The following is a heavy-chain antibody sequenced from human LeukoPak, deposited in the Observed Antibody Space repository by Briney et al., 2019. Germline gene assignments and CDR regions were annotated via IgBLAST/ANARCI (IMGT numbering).Heavy chain of an antibody. J-gene: IGHJ4*02. CDR2: INPSGGTT. CDR3: ARGGEGRDGYNFPYFDY. Sequence: ASVKVSCKASGYTLTRYYMHWVRQAPGQGLEWMGIINPSGGTTNYAQKFQGRVTMTRDTSTSTVYMELSSLRSEDTAVYYCARGGEGRDGYNFPYFDYWGQGTLVTVSS. CDR1: GYTLTRYY. D-gene: IGHD5-24*01. V-gene: IGHV1-46*01.